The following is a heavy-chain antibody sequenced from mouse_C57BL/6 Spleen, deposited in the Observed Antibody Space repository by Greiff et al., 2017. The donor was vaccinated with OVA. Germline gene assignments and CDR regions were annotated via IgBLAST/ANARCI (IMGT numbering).Heavy chain of an antibody. J-gene: IGHJ1*03. D-gene: IGHD2-10*02. CDR2: IYPGSGNT. CDR3: ARGYGNSYWYFDV. V-gene: IGHV1-76*01. CDR1: GYTFTDYY. Sequence: QVQLQQSGAELVRPGASVKLSCKASGYTFTDYYINWVKQRPGQGLEWIARIYPGSGNTYYNEKFKGKATLTAEKSSSTAYMQLSSLTSEDSAVYFCARGYGNSYWYFDVWGTGTTVTVSS.